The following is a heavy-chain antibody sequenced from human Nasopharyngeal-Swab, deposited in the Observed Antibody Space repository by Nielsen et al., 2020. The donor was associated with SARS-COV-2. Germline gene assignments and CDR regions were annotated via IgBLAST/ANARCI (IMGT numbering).Heavy chain of an antibody. CDR3: AKDPYQLPYYYGMDV. D-gene: IGHD2-2*01. V-gene: IGHV3-7*03. Sequence: WIRQPPGKGLEWVANIKQDGSEKYYVDSVKGRFTISRDNAKNTLYLQMNSLRAEDTAVYYCAKDPYQLPYYYGMDVWGQGTTVTVSS. CDR2: IKQDGSEK. J-gene: IGHJ6*02.